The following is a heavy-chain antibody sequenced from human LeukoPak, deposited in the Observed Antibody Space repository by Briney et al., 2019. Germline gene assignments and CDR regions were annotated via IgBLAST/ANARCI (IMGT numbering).Heavy chain of an antibody. D-gene: IGHD2-2*01. J-gene: IGHJ4*02. CDR2: IWCDGSNK. V-gene: IGHV3-33*01. CDR1: GFTFSTYG. Sequence: GRSLRLSCAASGFTFSTYGMHWVRQAPGKGLEWVALIWCDGSNKYYADSVKDRFTISRDNYKNTLYLQMNSLRAEDTAVYYCARDQGCTSTDCYSLFFHYWGQGTLVTVSS. CDR3: ARDQGCTSTDCYSLFFHY.